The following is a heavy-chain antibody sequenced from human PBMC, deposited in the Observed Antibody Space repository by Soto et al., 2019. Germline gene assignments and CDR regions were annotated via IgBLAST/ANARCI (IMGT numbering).Heavy chain of an antibody. J-gene: IGHJ5*02. CDR3: ARDWDSSGLFDP. CDR1: GGSVSSGSYY. D-gene: IGHD3-10*01. V-gene: IGHV4-61*01. CDR2: ISYSGST. Sequence: SETLSLTCTVSGGSVSSGSYYWSWIRQPPGKGLEWIGSISYSGSTKYNPSLESRVMISLDTSKNQFSLRLTSVTAADTALYYCARDWDSSGLFDPWGQGALVTVSS.